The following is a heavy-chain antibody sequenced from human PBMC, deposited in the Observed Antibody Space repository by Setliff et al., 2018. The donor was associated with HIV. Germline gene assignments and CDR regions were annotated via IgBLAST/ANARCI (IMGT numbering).Heavy chain of an antibody. CDR2: INPMYGTS. CDR1: GGTVSRYG. V-gene: IGHV1-69*13. Sequence: RASVKVSCKASGGTVSRYGLSWVRQAPGQGLEWMGGINPMYGTSDYAQKFQGSLTLTADESANTVYMELNSLRSDDTAVYYCARMGDLATIGYSHYYMAVWGKGTPVTVSS. J-gene: IGHJ6*03. CDR3: ARMGDLATIGYSHYYMAV. D-gene: IGHD3-22*01.